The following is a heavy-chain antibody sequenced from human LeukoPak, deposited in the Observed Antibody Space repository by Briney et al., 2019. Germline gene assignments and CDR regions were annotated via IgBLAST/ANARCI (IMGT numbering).Heavy chain of an antibody. CDR2: IAAVGDT. D-gene: IGHD1-26*01. Sequence: GGSLRLSCAASGFTFSRYDMHWVRQSTGKGLEWVSAIAAVGDTYYPGSVKGRFTISRDNAKNSMYLQMNSLRAGDTAVYYCARWERRHYVYWGQGTLVTVSS. CDR1: GFTFSRYD. CDR3: ARWERRHYVY. J-gene: IGHJ4*02. V-gene: IGHV3-13*01.